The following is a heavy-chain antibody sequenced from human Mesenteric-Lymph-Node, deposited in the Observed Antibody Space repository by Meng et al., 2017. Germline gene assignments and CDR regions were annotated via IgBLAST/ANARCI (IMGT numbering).Heavy chain of an antibody. CDR3: ASLVTGDGRDHSDY. CDR2: IYHSGRT. Sequence: QGPGPGPLSPPRTLSLLALASGGSVNSNNWWSGIRQPPGKGLEWIGDIYHSGRTNYNPSLKSRVTISLDKSQNLFSLNLTSVTAADTAVYYCASLVTGDGRDHSDYWGQGILVTVSS. J-gene: IGHJ4*02. D-gene: IGHD2-8*02. CDR1: GGSVNSNNW. V-gene: IGHV4-4*03.